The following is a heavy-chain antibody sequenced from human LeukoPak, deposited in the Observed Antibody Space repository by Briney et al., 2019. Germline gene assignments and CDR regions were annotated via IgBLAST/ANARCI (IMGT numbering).Heavy chain of an antibody. Sequence: GGSLRLSCAASGFTFDDYAMHWVRQAPGKGLEWVSGISWNSGSIGYADSVKGRFTISRDNAKNSLYLQMNSLRAEDTALYYRAKDPGSSSLGYWGQGTLVTVSS. CDR2: ISWNSGSI. CDR1: GFTFDDYA. J-gene: IGHJ4*02. D-gene: IGHD6-13*01. V-gene: IGHV3-9*01. CDR3: AKDPGSSSLGY.